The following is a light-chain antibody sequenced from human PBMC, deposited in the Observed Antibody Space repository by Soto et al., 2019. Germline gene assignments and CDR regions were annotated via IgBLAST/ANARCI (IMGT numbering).Light chain of an antibody. CDR2: TAS. CDR1: QDVRNY. J-gene: IGKJ4*01. CDR3: QQYNNLPRT. Sequence: AIQTTHSPSSLPASLRDRLTITSRASQDVRNYVGWYQQKKGKAPKLLIHTASSLESGVPSRFSGSEYGTDFNLTISSLQSDDYAAYYCQQYNNLPRTFGGGTKVDIK. V-gene: IGKV1-6*01.